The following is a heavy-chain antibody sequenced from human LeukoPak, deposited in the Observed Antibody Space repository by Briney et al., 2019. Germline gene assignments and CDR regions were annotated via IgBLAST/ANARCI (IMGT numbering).Heavy chain of an antibody. CDR2: IYPGDSGT. D-gene: IGHD3-22*01. J-gene: IGHJ4*02. CDR3: ARHGAAYDSSGYYYFFGY. Sequence: GDSLKISCKGSGYSFSNYWIGWVRQMPGKGLEWMGIIYPGDSGTRYSPSFQGQVTISADKSISTAYLQWSSLKASDTAMYYCARHGAAYDSSGYYYFFGYWGQGTLVTVSS. V-gene: IGHV5-51*01. CDR1: GYSFSNYW.